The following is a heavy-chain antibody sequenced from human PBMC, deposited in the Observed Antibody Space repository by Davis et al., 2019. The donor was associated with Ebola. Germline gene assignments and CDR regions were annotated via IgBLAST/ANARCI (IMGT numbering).Heavy chain of an antibody. J-gene: IGHJ6*02. D-gene: IGHD3-3*01. CDR2: IVVGSGNT. Sequence: AASVKVSCKASGFTFTSSAMQWVRQARGQGLEWIGWIVVGSGNTNYAQKFQERVTITRDMSTSTVYMELSSLRSEDTAVYYCARDLYYDFWSGYSSYYYYGMDVWGQGTTVTVSS. CDR3: ARDLYYDFWSGYSSYYYYGMDV. CDR1: GFTFTSSA. V-gene: IGHV1-58*02.